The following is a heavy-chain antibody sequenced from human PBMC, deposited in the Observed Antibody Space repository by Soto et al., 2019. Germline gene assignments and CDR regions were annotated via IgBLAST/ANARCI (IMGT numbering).Heavy chain of an antibody. D-gene: IGHD6-25*01. J-gene: IGHJ5*02. CDR2: IYPGDSDT. CDR3: ARLSNKRYSSGEYFRYWFDP. CDR1: GYSFTSYW. V-gene: IGHV5-51*01. Sequence: PGESLKISCKGSGYSFTSYWIGWVRQMPGKGLEWMGIIYPGDSDTRYSPSFQGQVTISADKSISTAYLQWSSLKASDTAMYYCARLSNKRYSSGEYFRYWFDPWGQGTLVTVSS.